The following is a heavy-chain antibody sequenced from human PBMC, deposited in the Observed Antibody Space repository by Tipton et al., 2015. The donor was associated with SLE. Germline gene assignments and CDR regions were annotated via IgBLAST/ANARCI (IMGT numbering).Heavy chain of an antibody. D-gene: IGHD1-1*01. CDR3: ARVRFNGNWEQGNRWFDP. Sequence: TLSLTCTVSGGSISSSSYYWGWIRQPPGKGLEWIGSIYYSGSTYYNPSLKSRVTISVDKSKNQFSLKLSSVTAADTAVYYCARVRFNGNWEQGNRWFDPWSRGTLVTVSS. V-gene: IGHV4-39*07. CDR2: IYYSGST. CDR1: GGSISSSSYY. J-gene: IGHJ5*02.